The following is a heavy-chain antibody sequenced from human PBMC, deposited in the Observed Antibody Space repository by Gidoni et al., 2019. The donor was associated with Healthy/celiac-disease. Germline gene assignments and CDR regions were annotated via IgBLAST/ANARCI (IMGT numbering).Heavy chain of an antibody. CDR2: IYYSGST. CDR1: GGSISSYY. V-gene: IGHV4-59*01. Sequence: QVQLQESGPGLVKPSATLSLTCTVSGGSISSYYWSWLRHPPGKGLEWIGYIYYSGSTNYNPSLKSRVTISVDTSKNQCSLKLSSVTAADTAVYYCARDMGRGMDVWGQGTTVTVSS. D-gene: IGHD1-26*01. J-gene: IGHJ6*02. CDR3: ARDMGRGMDV.